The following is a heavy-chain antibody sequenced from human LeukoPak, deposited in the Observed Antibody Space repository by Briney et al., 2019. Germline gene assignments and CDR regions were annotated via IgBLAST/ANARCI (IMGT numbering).Heavy chain of an antibody. V-gene: IGHV1-8*01. J-gene: IGHJ6*03. CDR2: MNPNSGNT. D-gene: IGHD3-10*01. CDR1: GYTFTSYD. CDR3: ARGLKTLLWFGFYYMDV. Sequence: GASVKVSCKASGYTFTSYDINWVRQATGQGLEWMGWMNPNSGNTGYAQKFQGRVTTTRNTFISTAYMELSSLRSEDTAVYYCARGLKTLLWFGFYYMDVWGKGTTVTISS.